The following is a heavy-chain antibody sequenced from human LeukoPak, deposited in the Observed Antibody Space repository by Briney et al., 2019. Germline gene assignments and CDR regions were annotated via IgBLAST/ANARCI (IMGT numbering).Heavy chain of an antibody. V-gene: IGHV3-23*01. J-gene: IGHJ4*02. CDR1: GGSISSGGYY. Sequence: PSETLSLTCTVSGGSISSGGYYWSWVRQAPGKGLEWVSAISGSGGSTYYADSVKGRFTISRDNSKNTLYLQMNSLRAEDTAVYYCAKDDRFVVVVAAKDWGQGTLVTVSS. D-gene: IGHD2-15*01. CDR2: ISGSGGST. CDR3: AKDDRFVVVVAAKD.